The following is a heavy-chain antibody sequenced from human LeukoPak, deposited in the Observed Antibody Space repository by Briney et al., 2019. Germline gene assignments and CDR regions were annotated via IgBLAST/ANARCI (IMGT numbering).Heavy chain of an antibody. CDR1: GGSISSYY. CDR2: IYYSGST. CDR3: ASSPRGYSFYFDY. J-gene: IGHJ4*02. Sequence: PSETLSLTCTVSGGSISSYYWSWIRQPPGKGLEWIGYIYYSGSTNYNPSLKSRVTISVDTSKNQFSLKLSSVTAADTAVYYCASSPRGYSFYFDYGGQGTLVTVSS. V-gene: IGHV4-59*01. D-gene: IGHD5-18*01.